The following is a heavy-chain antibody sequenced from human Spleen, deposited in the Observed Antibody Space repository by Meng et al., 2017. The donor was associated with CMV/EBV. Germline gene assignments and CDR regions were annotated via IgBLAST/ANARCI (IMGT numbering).Heavy chain of an antibody. D-gene: IGHD4-11*01. Sequence: SSVKASCKASGGTFSSYTISWVRQAPGQGLEWMGRIIPILGIANYAQKFQGRVTITADKSTSTAYMELSSLRSEVTAVYYCAMPTVTTADWFEPWGQGTLVTVSS. CDR3: AMPTVTTADWFEP. J-gene: IGHJ5*02. CDR2: IIPILGIA. CDR1: GGTFSSYT. V-gene: IGHV1-69*02.